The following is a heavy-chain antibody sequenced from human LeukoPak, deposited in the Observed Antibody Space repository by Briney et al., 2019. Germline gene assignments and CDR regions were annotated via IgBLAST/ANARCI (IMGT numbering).Heavy chain of an antibody. J-gene: IGHJ4*02. CDR1: GLTFDDYG. CDR2: INWNGGST. V-gene: IGHV3-20*04. CDR3: ATGGSFGELLFDY. Sequence: GGSLRLSCAASGLTFDDYGMSWGRQAPGKGLEWVSGINWNGGSTGYADSVKGRFTISRDNAKNSLYLQMNSLGAEDTALYYCATGGSFGELLFDYWGQGTLVTVSS. D-gene: IGHD3-10*01.